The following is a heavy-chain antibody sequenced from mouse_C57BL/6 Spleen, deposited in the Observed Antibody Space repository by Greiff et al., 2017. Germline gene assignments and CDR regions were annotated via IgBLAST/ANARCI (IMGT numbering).Heavy chain of an antibody. Sequence: EVKLVESGAELVKPGASVKLSCTASGFNIKDYYMHWVKQRTEQGLEWIGRIDPEDGETKYAPKFQGKATITADTSSHTAFLQLRSRTSEDTAVYYCARTGDGFDYWGHGTTLTVSS. CDR3: ARTGDGFDY. CDR1: GFNIKDYY. J-gene: IGHJ2*01. V-gene: IGHV14-2*01. CDR2: IDPEDGET.